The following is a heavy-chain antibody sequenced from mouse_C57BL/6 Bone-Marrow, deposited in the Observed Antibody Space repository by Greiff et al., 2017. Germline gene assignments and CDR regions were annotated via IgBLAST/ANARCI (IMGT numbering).Heavy chain of an antibody. CDR2: INPGSGGT. CDR1: GYAFTNYL. J-gene: IGHJ4*01. CDR3: ARWENYSNYDAMDY. V-gene: IGHV1-54*01. Sequence: VKLQESGAELVRPGTSVKVSCKASGYAFTNYLIEWVKQRPGQGLEWIGVINPGSGGTNYNEKFKGKATLTADKSSSTAYMQLSSLTSEDSAVYFCARWENYSNYDAMDYWGQGTSVTVSS. D-gene: IGHD2-5*01.